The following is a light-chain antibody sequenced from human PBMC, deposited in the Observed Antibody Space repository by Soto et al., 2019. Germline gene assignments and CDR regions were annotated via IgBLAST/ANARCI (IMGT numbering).Light chain of an antibody. Sequence: QSALTQPPSASGSPGQSVTISCSGTSSDVGAYNYVSWYQQHPGKGPKLMIYEVSKRPSGVPDRFSGSKSGNTASLTVSGLQAEDEADYYCSSFAGTNNLLFGGGTQLTVL. CDR2: EVS. J-gene: IGLJ7*01. V-gene: IGLV2-8*01. CDR1: SSDVGAYNY. CDR3: SSFAGTNNLL.